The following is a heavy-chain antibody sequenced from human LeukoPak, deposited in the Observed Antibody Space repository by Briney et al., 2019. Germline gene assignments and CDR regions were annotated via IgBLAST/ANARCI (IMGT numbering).Heavy chain of an antibody. D-gene: IGHD6-19*01. CDR3: AREVGGWYMRYYFDY. Sequence: SGGSLRLSCAASGFTFSSYAMHWVRQAPGKGLEWVAVISYDGSNKYYADSVKGRFTISRDNSKSTLYLQMNSLRAEDTAVYYCAREVGGWYMRYYFDYWGQGTLVTVSS. J-gene: IGHJ4*02. CDR2: ISYDGSNK. CDR1: GFTFSSYA. V-gene: IGHV3-30-3*01.